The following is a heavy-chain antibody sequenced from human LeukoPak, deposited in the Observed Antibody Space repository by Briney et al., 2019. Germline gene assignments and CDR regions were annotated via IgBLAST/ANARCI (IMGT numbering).Heavy chain of an antibody. D-gene: IGHD2-15*01. CDR1: GGSISSSSYY. J-gene: IGHJ3*02. CDR2: IFYSGFT. V-gene: IGHV4-39*02. Sequence: SETLSLTCTVSGGSISSSSYYWGWIRQPPGKGLEWIGSIFYSGFTYDNPSLKSRVTISVDTSKNQFSLKLSSVTAADTAVYYCAKDFARYCSGGSCPDAFDIWGQGTVVTVSS. CDR3: AKDFARYCSGGSCPDAFDI.